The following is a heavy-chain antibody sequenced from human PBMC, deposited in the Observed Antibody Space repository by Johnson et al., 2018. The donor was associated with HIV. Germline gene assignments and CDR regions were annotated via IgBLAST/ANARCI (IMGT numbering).Heavy chain of an antibody. J-gene: IGHJ3*02. D-gene: IGHD1-14*01. V-gene: IGHV3-66*03. CDR3: ARGGKRGMAAFGI. CDR1: GFTVSSNY. CDR2: IYSGGST. Sequence: EKLVESGGGLIQPGGSMRLSCAASGFTVSSNYMSWVRQAPGKGLEWVSVIYSGGSTYYADSVKGRFTISRDNSKNTLYLQMNSLRAEDPAVYYCARGGKRGMAAFGIWGQGTMVTVSS.